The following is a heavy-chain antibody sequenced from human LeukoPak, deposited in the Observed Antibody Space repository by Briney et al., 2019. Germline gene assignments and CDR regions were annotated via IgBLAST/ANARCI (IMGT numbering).Heavy chain of an antibody. D-gene: IGHD4-17*01. J-gene: IGHJ3*02. CDR1: GDSFSSHY. CDR2: ISYRGST. CDR3: ARDLVTVTKGFDI. Sequence: SETLSLTCTVSGDSFSSHYWTWIRQPPGKGLEWIGYISYRGSTNYNPSLKSRVTISIDTSKNQFSLRLSSVAAADTAVYYCARDLVTVTKGFDIWGQGTMVSVSS. V-gene: IGHV4-59*11.